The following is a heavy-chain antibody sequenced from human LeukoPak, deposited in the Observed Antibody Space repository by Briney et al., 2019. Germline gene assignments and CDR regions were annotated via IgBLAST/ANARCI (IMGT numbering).Heavy chain of an antibody. V-gene: IGHV4-38-2*02. Sequence: PSETLSLTCTVSGYSISSGYYWGWIRQPPGKGLEWIGSIYHSGSTYYNPSLKSRVTISVDTSKNQFSLKLSSVTAADTAVYYCARLINWFDPWGQGTLVTVSS. CDR1: GYSISSGYY. J-gene: IGHJ5*02. CDR3: ARLINWFDP. CDR2: IYHSGST.